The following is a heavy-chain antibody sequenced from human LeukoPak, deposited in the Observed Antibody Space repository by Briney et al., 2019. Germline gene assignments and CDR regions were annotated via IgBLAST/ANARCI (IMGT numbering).Heavy chain of an antibody. CDR1: GFTFSTYW. D-gene: IGHD1-1*01. CDR2: INQDGSDI. Sequence: GGSLRLSCAASGFTFSTYWISWVRQAPGKGLEWVANINQDGSDIYYLDSVKGRFTISRDNAKSSLYLQMNSLRAEDTAVYYCAISSPVPGTTGYWGQGTLVTVSS. J-gene: IGHJ4*02. V-gene: IGHV3-7*01. CDR3: AISSPVPGTTGY.